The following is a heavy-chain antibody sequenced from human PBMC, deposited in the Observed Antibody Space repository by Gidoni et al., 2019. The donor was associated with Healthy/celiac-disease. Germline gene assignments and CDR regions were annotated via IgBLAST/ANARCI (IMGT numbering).Heavy chain of an antibody. J-gene: IGHJ4*02. Sequence: QVQLVESGGGVVQPGRSLRLSCAASGFTFSSYGMHWVRQAPGKGLEWVAVISYDGSNKYYADSVKGRFTISRDNSKNTLYLQMNSLRAEDTAVYYCAKDPGAMELWLQVYFDYWGQGTLVTVSS. D-gene: IGHD5-18*01. CDR2: ISYDGSNK. CDR1: GFTFSSYG. V-gene: IGHV3-30*18. CDR3: AKDPGAMELWLQVYFDY.